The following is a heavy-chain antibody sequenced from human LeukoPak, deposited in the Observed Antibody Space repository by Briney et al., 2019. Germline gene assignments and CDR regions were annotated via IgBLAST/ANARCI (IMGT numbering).Heavy chain of an antibody. CDR2: IIPIFGTA. J-gene: IGHJ4*02. D-gene: IGHD4-11*01. V-gene: IGHV1-69*13. Sequence: SVKVSCKASGGTFSSYAISWVRQAPGQGLEWMGGIIPIFGTANYAQKFQGRVTITADESTSTAYMELSSLRSEDTAVYYCAREPVGFSNLGDGYYWGQGTLVTVSS. CDR1: GGTFSSYA. CDR3: AREPVGFSNLGDGYY.